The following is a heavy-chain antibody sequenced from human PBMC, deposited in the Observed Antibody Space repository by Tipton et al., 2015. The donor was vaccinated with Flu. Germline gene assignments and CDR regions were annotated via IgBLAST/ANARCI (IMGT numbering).Heavy chain of an antibody. D-gene: IGHD3-22*01. J-gene: IGHJ4*01. CDR3: ARGYYDRSGYFLSYFDY. CDR2: IKQDGSDK. V-gene: IGHV3-7*04. CDR1: EFTFSDFW. Sequence: SLRLSCAASEFTFSDFWMSWVRQAPGKGLEWVANIKQDGSDKYYVDSVKGRFIISRDNAKNPLYLQMNSLRAEDTALYYCARGYYDRSGYFLSYFDYWGHGTLVTVSS.